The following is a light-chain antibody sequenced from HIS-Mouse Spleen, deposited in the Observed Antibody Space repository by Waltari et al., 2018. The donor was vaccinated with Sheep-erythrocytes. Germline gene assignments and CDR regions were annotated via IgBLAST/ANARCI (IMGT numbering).Light chain of an antibody. CDR2: DVR. V-gene: IGLV2-11*01. CDR1: SSDVGGYNY. J-gene: IGLJ2*01. Sequence: QSALTQPRSVSGSPGQSVTISCTGTSSDVGGYNYVSWYQQHPGKAPKPMSYDVRKRPSGVPDRFSGSKAGNTASLTISGLQAEDEADYYCCSYAGSYTLVFGGGTKLTVL. CDR3: CSYAGSYTLV.